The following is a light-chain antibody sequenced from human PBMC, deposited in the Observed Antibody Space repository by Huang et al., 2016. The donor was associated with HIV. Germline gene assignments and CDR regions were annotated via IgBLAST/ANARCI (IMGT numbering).Light chain of an antibody. V-gene: IGKV1-33*01. CDR1: LDINNY. Sequence: DIQMTQSPSSQSASLGDKVTITCQASLDINNYLNWYQQKPGKVPKLLISDASDLETGVPPRFSGSRSGTNFTLTVSSLQAEDIGTYYCQQYDTLPLTFGQGTNVEI. CDR2: DAS. J-gene: IGKJ1*01. CDR3: QQYDTLPLT.